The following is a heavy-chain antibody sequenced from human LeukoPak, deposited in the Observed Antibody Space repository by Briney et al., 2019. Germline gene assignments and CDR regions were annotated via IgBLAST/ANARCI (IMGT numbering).Heavy chain of an antibody. D-gene: IGHD1-26*01. V-gene: IGHV3-21*01. CDR1: GFTFSSYS. CDR2: ISSSSSYI. Sequence: GGSLRLSCAASGFTFSSYSMNWVRQAPGKGLEWVSSISSSSSYIYYADSVKGRFTISRDNAKNSLYLQMNSLRAEDTAVNYCARGSYQHEDFDYWAREPWSPSPQ. CDR3: ARGSYQHEDFDY. J-gene: IGHJ4*02.